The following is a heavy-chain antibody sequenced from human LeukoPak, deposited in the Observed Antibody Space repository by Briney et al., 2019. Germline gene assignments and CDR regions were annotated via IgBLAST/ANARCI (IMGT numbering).Heavy chain of an antibody. CDR3: AGSSHQRNWFDP. CDR2: VSVSGSST. V-gene: IGHV3-23*01. D-gene: IGHD1-26*01. CDR1: GFTFSSYA. J-gene: IGHJ5*02. Sequence: PGGSLRLSCAASGFTFSSYAMSWVRQAPGKGLEWVSAVSVSGSSTFYAASVKGRFTISRDNSKNTLYLQMSSLRAEDTAVYYCAGSSHQRNWFDPWGQGTLVIVSS.